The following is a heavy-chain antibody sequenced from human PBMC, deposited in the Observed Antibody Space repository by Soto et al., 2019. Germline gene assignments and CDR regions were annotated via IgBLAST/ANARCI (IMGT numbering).Heavy chain of an antibody. D-gene: IGHD3-16*01. CDR2: INWKSDI. CDR3: AISQDRGGRTTFIY. CDR1: GFTFDDNA. Sequence: GGSLRLSCAVSGFTFDDNAMHWVRQAPEKGLEWVSGINWKSDIGYADSVKGRFTISRDNAEDPLYLQMNSLRAEDTALYYCAISQDRGGRTTFIYWGQGTQVTVSS. J-gene: IGHJ4*02. V-gene: IGHV3-9*01.